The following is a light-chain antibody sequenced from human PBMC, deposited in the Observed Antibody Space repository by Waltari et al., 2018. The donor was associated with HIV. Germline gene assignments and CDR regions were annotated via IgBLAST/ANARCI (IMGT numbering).Light chain of an antibody. V-gene: IGLV3-9*01. CDR1: NMGSKN. CDR2: RDT. CDR3: QVWDSSTAVV. Sequence: SYELPQPLSVSVALGQPARITCGGNNMGSKNVHWYQWKPGQAPVLIIYRDTNRPSGIPERFSGSNSGNTATLTISRAQAGDEADDYCQVWDSSTAVVFGGGTKLTV. J-gene: IGLJ2*01.